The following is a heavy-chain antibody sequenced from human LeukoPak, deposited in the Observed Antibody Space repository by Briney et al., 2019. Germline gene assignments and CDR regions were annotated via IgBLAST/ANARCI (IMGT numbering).Heavy chain of an antibody. V-gene: IGHV3-23*01. CDR1: GFTFSSYA. CDR3: AKGYYDFWSGQTPLSPLDI. Sequence: GGSLRLSCAASGFTFSSYAMSWVRQAPGKGLEGVSAISGSGGSTYYADSVKGRFTISRDNSKNTLYLQMNSLRAEDTAVYYCAKGYYDFWSGQTPLSPLDIWGQGTMVTVSS. D-gene: IGHD3-3*01. J-gene: IGHJ3*02. CDR2: ISGSGGST.